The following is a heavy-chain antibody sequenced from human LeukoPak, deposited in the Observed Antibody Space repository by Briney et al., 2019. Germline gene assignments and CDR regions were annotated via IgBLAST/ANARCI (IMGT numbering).Heavy chain of an antibody. CDR3: ASSTRPDVYYFDY. CDR1: GYTFTSYG. J-gene: IGHJ4*02. V-gene: IGHV1-69*05. CDR2: IIPIFGTA. Sequence: ASVKVSCKASGYTFTSYGINWVRQAPGQGLEWMGGIIPIFGTANYAQKFQGRVTITTDESTSTAYMELSSLRSEDTAVYYCASSTRPDVYYFDYWGQGTLVTVSS. D-gene: IGHD6-6*01.